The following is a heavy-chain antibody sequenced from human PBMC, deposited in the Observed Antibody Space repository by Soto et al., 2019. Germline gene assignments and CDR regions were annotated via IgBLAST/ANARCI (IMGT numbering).Heavy chain of an antibody. J-gene: IGHJ6*02. CDR3: ASHPRVLQRDQLRHFDWLHRIGYYYYGLEV. CDR2: IIPIFGPA. D-gene: IGHD3-9*01. V-gene: IGHV1-69*13. Sequence: ASVKVSCKASGGAFSSYAISWVAQAPGQGLELMGGIIPIFGPANYAQKFQGRVTITADESTSTAYMVLSSLRSEDTAVYYCASHPRVLQRDQLRHFDWLHRIGYYYYGLEVWVQGTTVTVSS. CDR1: GGAFSSYA.